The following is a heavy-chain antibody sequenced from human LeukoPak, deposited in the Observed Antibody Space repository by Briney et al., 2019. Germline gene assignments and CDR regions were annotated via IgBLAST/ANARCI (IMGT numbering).Heavy chain of an antibody. J-gene: IGHJ5*02. Sequence: GASVKVSCKASGGTFSSYAISWVRQAPGQGLEWMGRIIPILGIANYAQKFQGRVTITADKSTSTAYMELSSLRSEDTAVYYCAGRYSSGWYERWGQGTLVTVSS. V-gene: IGHV1-69*04. CDR2: IIPILGIA. CDR3: AGRYSSGWYER. CDR1: GGTFSSYA. D-gene: IGHD6-19*01.